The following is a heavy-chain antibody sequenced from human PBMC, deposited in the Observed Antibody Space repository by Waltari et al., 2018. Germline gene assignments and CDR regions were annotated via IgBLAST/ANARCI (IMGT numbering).Heavy chain of an antibody. J-gene: IGHJ6*02. Sequence: QVQLQQWGAGLLKPSETLSLTCAVYGGSFSGYYWSWIRQPPGTGREWIGEINHSGSTNYNPSLKSRVTISVDTSKNQFSLKLSSVTAADTAVYYCARGVLYGSGSYFYYYYYGMDVWGQGTTVTVSS. V-gene: IGHV4-34*01. D-gene: IGHD3-10*01. CDR1: GGSFSGYY. CDR2: INHSGST. CDR3: ARGVLYGSGSYFYYYYYGMDV.